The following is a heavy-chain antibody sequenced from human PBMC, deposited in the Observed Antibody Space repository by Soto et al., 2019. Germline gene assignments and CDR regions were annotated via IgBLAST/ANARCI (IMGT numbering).Heavy chain of an antibody. J-gene: IGHJ5*02. CDR3: AKRYAGYFDP. D-gene: IGHD5-12*01. V-gene: IGHV4-59*08. Sequence: ASETLSLTCTVSGGSISNYYWSWIRQPPGKGLEWIGYVYYSGSTNYNPSLKSRVTISVDTSKNQFSLRLSSVTAADTAVYYCAKRYAGYFDPWGQGTLVTVSS. CDR2: VYYSGST. CDR1: GGSISNYY.